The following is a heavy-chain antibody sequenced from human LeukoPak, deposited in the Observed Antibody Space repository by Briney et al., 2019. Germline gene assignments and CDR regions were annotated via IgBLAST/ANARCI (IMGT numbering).Heavy chain of an antibody. J-gene: IGHJ4*02. CDR1: GFTFDDYG. CDR2: ISWHSETK. Sequence: PGRSLRLSRGASGFTFDDYGMHWVRQAPGKGLEWVSGISWHSETKGYADSVKGRFTISRDNAKNSVYLQMNSLRAEDTALYYCAKEYYYDSSGQGPFDYWGQGTLVTVSS. CDR3: AKEYYYDSSGQGPFDY. D-gene: IGHD3-22*01. V-gene: IGHV3-9*01.